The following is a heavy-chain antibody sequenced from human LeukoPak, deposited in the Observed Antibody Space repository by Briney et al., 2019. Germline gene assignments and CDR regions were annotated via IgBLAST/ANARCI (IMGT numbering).Heavy chain of an antibody. Sequence: SETLSLTCTVSGGSISSSSYYWGWIRQPPGKGLEWIGSIYYSGSTYYNPSLKSRVTISVDTSKNQFSLKLSSVTAADTAVYYCARGPRRYCSSTSCYFSVLAWFDPWGQGTLVTVSS. D-gene: IGHD2-2*01. V-gene: IGHV4-39*01. CDR2: IYYSGST. J-gene: IGHJ5*02. CDR3: ARGPRRYCSSTSCYFSVLAWFDP. CDR1: GGSISSSSYY.